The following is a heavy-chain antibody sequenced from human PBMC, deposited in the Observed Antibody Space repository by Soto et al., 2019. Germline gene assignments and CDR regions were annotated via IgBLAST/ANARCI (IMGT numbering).Heavy chain of an antibody. D-gene: IGHD3-3*01. V-gene: IGHV1-18*01. CDR1: GYTFTSYG. CDR3: ARSGVWAPRDY. J-gene: IGHJ4*02. CDR2: ISAYNGNT. Sequence: QVQLVQSGAEVKKPGASVKVSCKASGYTFTSYGISWVRQAPGQGLEWMGWISAYNGNTNHAQKLQGRVTMTPDASTRTACLELRSLRSDDTAVYYCARSGVWAPRDYWGQGTLVTVSS.